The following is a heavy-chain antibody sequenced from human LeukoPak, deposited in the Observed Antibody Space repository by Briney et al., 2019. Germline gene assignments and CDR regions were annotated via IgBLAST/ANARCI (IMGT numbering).Heavy chain of an antibody. D-gene: IGHD2-8*01. Sequence: GGSLRLSCAASGCTFNSYGMHRVRQAPGKGLEWVAVIWYDGSNKYYADSVKGRFTISRDNSKNTLYLQMNSLRAEDTAVYYCARGIGYCTNGVCYSYGMDVWGQGTTVTVSS. V-gene: IGHV3-33*01. CDR2: IWYDGSNK. CDR3: ARGIGYCTNGVCYSYGMDV. CDR1: GCTFNSYG. J-gene: IGHJ6*02.